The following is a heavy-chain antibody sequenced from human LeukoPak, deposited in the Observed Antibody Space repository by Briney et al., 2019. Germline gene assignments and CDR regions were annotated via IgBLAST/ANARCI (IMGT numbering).Heavy chain of an antibody. CDR2: IRYDGSNK. J-gene: IGHJ4*02. CDR1: GFTFSSYG. Sequence: GGSLRLSCAASGFTFSSYGMHWVRQAPGKGLEWVAFIRYDGSNKYYADSVKGRFTISRDNSKNTLYLQMNSLRAEDTAVYYCARGHYYDSIRIDYWGQGTLVTVSS. V-gene: IGHV3-30*02. D-gene: IGHD3-22*01. CDR3: ARGHYYDSIRIDY.